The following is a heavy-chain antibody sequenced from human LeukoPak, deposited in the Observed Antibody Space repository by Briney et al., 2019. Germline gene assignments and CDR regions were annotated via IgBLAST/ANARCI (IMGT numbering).Heavy chain of an antibody. V-gene: IGHV3-23*01. CDR3: AKDGRTYGEFDY. CDR1: GFTFSSYA. Sequence: GSLRLSCAASGFTFSSYAMSWVRQAPGKGLEWVSAISGSGGSTYYADSVKGRFTIYRDNSKNTLYLQMNSLRAEDTAVYYCAKDGRTYGEFDYWGQGTLVTVSS. D-gene: IGHD4-17*01. J-gene: IGHJ4*02. CDR2: ISGSGGST.